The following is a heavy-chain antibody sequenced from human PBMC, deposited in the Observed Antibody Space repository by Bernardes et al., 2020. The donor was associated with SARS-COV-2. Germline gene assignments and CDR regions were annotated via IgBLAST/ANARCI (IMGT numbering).Heavy chain of an antibody. J-gene: IGHJ4*02. CDR2: IKRKTDGGTT. Sequence: LRLSCAASGFTFSTAWMNWVRQAPGKGLEWVGHIKRKTDGGTTDYAAPVKGRFTISGDDSKNTMYLQMNSLKTEDTAVYYCTTGAEIYYDSSGFSYYFDFWGQGTLVTVSS. D-gene: IGHD3-22*01. V-gene: IGHV3-15*07. CDR3: TTGAEIYYDSSGFSYYFDF. CDR1: GFTFSTAW.